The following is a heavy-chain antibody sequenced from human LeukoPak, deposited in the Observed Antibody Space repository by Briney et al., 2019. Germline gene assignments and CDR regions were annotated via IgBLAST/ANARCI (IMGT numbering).Heavy chain of an antibody. D-gene: IGHD2-21*02. J-gene: IGHJ3*02. CDR3: ARPVNCGGDCYSRRDAFDI. CDR1: GYTLTELS. V-gene: IGHV1-24*01. CDR2: FDPEDGET. Sequence: ASVKVSCKVSGYTLTELSMHWVRQAPGKGLEWMGGFDPEDGETIYAQKFQGRVTMTEDTSTDTAYMELSSLRSEDTAVYYCARPVNCGGDCYSRRDAFDIWGQGTMVTVSS.